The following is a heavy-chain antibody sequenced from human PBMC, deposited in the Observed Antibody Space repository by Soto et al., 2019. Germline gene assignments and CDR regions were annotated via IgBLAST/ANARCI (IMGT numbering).Heavy chain of an antibody. CDR3: TRGGGRDSNEPF. Sequence: EVQLVESGGTLVQPGGSLRLSCVASGFKFRSYWMSWVRQAPGKGLEWLANIKEDGSEKYYVDSVEGRFTISRDNARNSGYLQMNSLRAEDTAIYYCTRGGGRDSNEPFWGQGTLVIVSS. D-gene: IGHD4-4*01. J-gene: IGHJ4*02. CDR1: GFKFRSYW. CDR2: IKEDGSEK. V-gene: IGHV3-7*01.